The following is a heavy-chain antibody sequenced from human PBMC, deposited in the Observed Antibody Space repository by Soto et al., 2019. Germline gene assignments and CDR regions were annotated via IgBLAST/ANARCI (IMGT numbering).Heavy chain of an antibody. Sequence: GGSLRLSCAASGFTFSTYAMSWVRQAPGKGLDWVSIISASGDNTYYADSVKGRFTISRDNSKNTLYLQVNSLRAEDTAVYYCAKLTYSDLWSGSHDSWGQGTLVTVSS. CDR3: AKLTYSDLWSGSHDS. J-gene: IGHJ4*02. CDR1: GFTFSTYA. V-gene: IGHV3-23*01. CDR2: ISASGDNT. D-gene: IGHD3-3*01.